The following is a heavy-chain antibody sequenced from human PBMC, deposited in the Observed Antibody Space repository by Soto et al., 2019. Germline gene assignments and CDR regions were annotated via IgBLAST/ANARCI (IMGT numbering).Heavy chain of an antibody. Sequence: PGESLKISCKGSGYSFTSYWISWVRQMPGKGLEWMGRIDPSDSYTNYSPSFQGHVTISADKSISTAYLQWSSLKASDTAMYYCARFSSVVVPAAMLAYYGMDVWGQGTTVTVSS. CDR3: ARFSSVVVPAAMLAYYGMDV. V-gene: IGHV5-10-1*01. D-gene: IGHD2-2*01. J-gene: IGHJ6*02. CDR2: IDPSDSYT. CDR1: GYSFTSYW.